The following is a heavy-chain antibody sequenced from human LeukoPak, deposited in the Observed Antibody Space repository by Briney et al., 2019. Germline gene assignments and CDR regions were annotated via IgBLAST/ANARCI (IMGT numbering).Heavy chain of an antibody. CDR2: IIPIFGTA. V-gene: IGHV1-69*13. CDR3: ARWGDYYDSSGYQHDAFDI. D-gene: IGHD3-22*01. CDR1: GGTFSSYA. J-gene: IGHJ3*02. Sequence: ASVKVSCKASGGTFSSYAISWVRQAPGQGLEWMGGIIPIFGTANYAQKFQGRVTITADESTSTAYMELSSLRSEDTAVYYCARWGDYYDSSGYQHDAFDIWGQGTMVTVSS.